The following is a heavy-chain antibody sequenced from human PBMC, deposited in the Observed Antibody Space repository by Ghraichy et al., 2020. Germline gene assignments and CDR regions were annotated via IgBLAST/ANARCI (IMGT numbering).Heavy chain of an antibody. CDR3: ARKYYDFWSGYHKKLWYFDL. J-gene: IGHJ2*01. CDR1: GGSISSSSYY. CDR2: IYYSGST. D-gene: IGHD3-3*01. V-gene: IGHV4-39*01. Sequence: SETLSLTCTVSGGSISSSSYYWGWIRQPPGKGLEWIGSIYYSGSTYYNPSLKSRVTISVDTSKNQFSLKLSSVTAADTAVYYCARKYYDFWSGYHKKLWYFDLWGRGTLVTVSS.